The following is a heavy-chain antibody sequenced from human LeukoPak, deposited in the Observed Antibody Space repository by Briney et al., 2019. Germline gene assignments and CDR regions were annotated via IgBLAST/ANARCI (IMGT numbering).Heavy chain of an antibody. V-gene: IGHV4-39*07. CDR1: GGSISSSSYY. D-gene: IGHD5-12*01. Sequence: SETLSLTCTVSGGSISSSSYYWGWIRQPPGKGLEWIGSIYYSGSTYYNPSLKSRVTISVDTSKNEFSLKLSSVTAADTAVYYCARGGKMVATTDCWGQGTLVTVSS. J-gene: IGHJ4*02. CDR2: IYYSGST. CDR3: ARGGKMVATTDC.